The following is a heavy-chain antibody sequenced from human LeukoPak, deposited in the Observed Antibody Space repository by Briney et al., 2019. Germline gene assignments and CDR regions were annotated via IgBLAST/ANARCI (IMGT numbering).Heavy chain of an antibody. CDR2: IYPGDSDT. Sequence: PGESLKISCKGSGYSFTSYWIGWVRQMPGKGLEWMGIIYPGDSDTRYSPTFQGQVTISADKSISTAYLQWGSLKASDTDMYYCARGVSLSVVTSLFDSWGQGTLVTVFS. CDR1: GYSFTSYW. J-gene: IGHJ4*02. V-gene: IGHV5-51*01. CDR3: ARGVSLSVVTSLFDS. D-gene: IGHD4-23*01.